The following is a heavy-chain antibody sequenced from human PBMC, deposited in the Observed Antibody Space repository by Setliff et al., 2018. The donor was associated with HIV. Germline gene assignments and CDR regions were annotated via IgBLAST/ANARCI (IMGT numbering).Heavy chain of an antibody. J-gene: IGHJ4*02. CDR3: ASFAAAGAPGPTDFAY. D-gene: IGHD6-13*01. CDR2: IYTSGST. Sequence: KPSETLSLTCTVSGGSLTGGAYYWSWIRQPAGKGREWLGYIYTSGSTNYNPSLKSRVTISRDTSKNQFSLRLSSVSAAATAVPYCASFAAAGAPGPTDFAYWGQGTLVTVSS. CDR1: GGSLTGGAYY. V-gene: IGHV4-61*09.